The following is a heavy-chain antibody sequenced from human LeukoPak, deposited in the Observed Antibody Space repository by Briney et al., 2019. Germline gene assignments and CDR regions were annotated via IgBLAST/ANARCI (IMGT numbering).Heavy chain of an antibody. CDR1: GFTFSSYA. V-gene: IGHV3-30*07. Sequence: GGSLRLSCAASGFTFSSYAMHWVRQAPGKGLEWVAVISYDGSNNYYADSVKGRFTISRDNAKNSLYLQMNSLRAEDTAVYYCARDEYGSSRSTHWGQGTLVTVSS. D-gene: IGHD6-13*01. CDR3: ARDEYGSSRSTH. J-gene: IGHJ4*02. CDR2: ISYDGSNN.